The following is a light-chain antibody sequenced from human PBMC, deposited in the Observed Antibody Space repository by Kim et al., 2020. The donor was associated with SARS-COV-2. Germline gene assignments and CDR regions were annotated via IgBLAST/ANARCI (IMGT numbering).Light chain of an antibody. CDR2: GNS. V-gene: IGLV1-40*01. CDR3: QSYDSSLSALYV. Sequence: VTTSVTGSSSNIGEGYDVHWYQQLPGTAPKLLIYGNSNRPSGVPDRFSGSKAGTSASLAITGLQAEDEADYYCQSYDSSLSALYVFGTGTKVTVL. J-gene: IGLJ1*01. CDR1: SSNIGEGYD.